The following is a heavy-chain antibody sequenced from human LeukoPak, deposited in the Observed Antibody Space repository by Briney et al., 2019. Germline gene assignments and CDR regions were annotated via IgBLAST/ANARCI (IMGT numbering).Heavy chain of an antibody. CDR1: GFSFTSYG. J-gene: IGHJ4*02. D-gene: IGHD4-17*01. V-gene: IGHV3-30*18. CDR3: AKRPSDYGDYVSYFDY. CDR2: ISDDGRRK. Sequence: GGSLRLSCAASGFSFTSYGMHWVRQAPGRGLEWVGVISDDGRRKDYADSVKGRFTISRDNSKDTLYLQMNSLRAEDTAVYYCAKRPSDYGDYVSYFDYWGQGTLVTVSS.